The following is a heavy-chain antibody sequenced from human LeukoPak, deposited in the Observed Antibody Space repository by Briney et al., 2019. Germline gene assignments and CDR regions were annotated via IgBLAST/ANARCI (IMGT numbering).Heavy chain of an antibody. CDR2: IYHSGST. CDR3: ARDGRGGSWNNDY. D-gene: IGHD1/OR15-1a*01. J-gene: IGHJ4*02. V-gene: IGHV4-38-2*02. CDR1: GYSISSGYY. Sequence: PSETLSLTCTVSGYSISSGYYWGWIRQPPGKGLEWIGSIYHSGSTYYNPSLKSRVTISVDTSKNQFSLKLSSVTAADTAVYYRARDGRGGSWNNDYWGQGTLVTVSS.